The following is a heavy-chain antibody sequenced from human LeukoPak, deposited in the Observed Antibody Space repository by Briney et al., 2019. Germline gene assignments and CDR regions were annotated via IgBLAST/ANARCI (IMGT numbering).Heavy chain of an antibody. D-gene: IGHD4-11*01. CDR1: GGSISSSSYY. CDR3: ARHQDSNHSN. Sequence: SETLSLTCTVSGGSISSSSYYWGWIRQPPGKGLEWIGSIYYSGSTYYNPSLKSRVTISVDTSKNQFSLKLSSVTAADTAVYYCARHQDSNHSNWGQGTLVTVSS. CDR2: IYYSGST. J-gene: IGHJ4*02. V-gene: IGHV4-39*01.